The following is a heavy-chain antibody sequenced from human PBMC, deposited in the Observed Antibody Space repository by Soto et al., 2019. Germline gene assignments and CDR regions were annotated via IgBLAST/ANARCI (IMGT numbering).Heavy chain of an antibody. J-gene: IGHJ3*01. V-gene: IGHV4-30-2*01. CDR2: IYQSGNV. CDR1: GGSILGGGYA. Sequence: SETLSLTCAVSGGSILGGGYAWSWIRQPPGKGLEWLGHIYQSGNVYSIPSLKSRLTISLDRSKNHFSLSLTSVTAADTAVYYGSSRDLLSGEAFDCGGKGIMVTV. CDR3: SSRDLLSGEAFDC. D-gene: IGHD1-26*01.